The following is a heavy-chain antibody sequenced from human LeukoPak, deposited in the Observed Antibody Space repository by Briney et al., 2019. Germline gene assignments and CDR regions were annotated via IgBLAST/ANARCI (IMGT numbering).Heavy chain of an antibody. Sequence: PGGSLRLSCAASGFTFSSYAMHWVRQAPGKGLEWVAVISYDGSNKYYADSVKGRFTISRDNSKNTLYLQMNSLRAEDTAVYYCARDLGRGAFDYWGQGTLVTVSS. CDR2: ISYDGSNK. CDR3: ARDLGRGAFDY. CDR1: GFTFSSYA. J-gene: IGHJ4*02. V-gene: IGHV3-30-3*01. D-gene: IGHD3-10*01.